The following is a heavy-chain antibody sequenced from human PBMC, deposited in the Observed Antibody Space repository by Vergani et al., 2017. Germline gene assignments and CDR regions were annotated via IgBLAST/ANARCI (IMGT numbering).Heavy chain of an antibody. CDR3: ARGPPGIAAAGTYY. V-gene: IGHV5-51*01. CDR1: GYIFSPSS. Sequence: EVQLVQSGADVKKPGASLTLSSIPSGYIFSPSSIVCVRHMPGKRLEWLVLIYPGDSHTRYSPSFQGQVTISAEKSISTSYLQWSSLKASDTAMYYCARGPPGIAAAGTYYWGQGTLVTVSS. D-gene: IGHD6-13*01. J-gene: IGHJ4*02. CDR2: IYPGDSHT.